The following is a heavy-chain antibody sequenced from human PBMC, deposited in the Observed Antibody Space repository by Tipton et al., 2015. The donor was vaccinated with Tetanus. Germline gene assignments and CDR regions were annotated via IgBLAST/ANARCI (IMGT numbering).Heavy chain of an antibody. CDR2: MYSGGDT. CDR1: GGSIISADHY. V-gene: IGHV3-53*01. J-gene: IGHJ4*02. D-gene: IGHD6-19*01. CDR3: VRDGGSSGWLAY. Sequence: LSLTCTVSGGSIISADHYWSWVRQAPGKGLDWVSVMYSGGDTYYVDSVKGRFSISRDNAKNTLYLQMNSLRVEDTAVYYCVRDGGSSGWLAYWGQGTLVTVSS.